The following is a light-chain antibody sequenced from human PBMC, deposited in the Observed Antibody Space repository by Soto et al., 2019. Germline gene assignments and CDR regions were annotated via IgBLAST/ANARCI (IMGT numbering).Light chain of an antibody. CDR3: SAHTTSNTRV. Sequence: QSALTQPASVSGSPGQSIAISCTGTISDVGAYDFVSWYQQHPDKAPKLLIYEVSTRPSGVSDRLSGSKSVNTATLTISGLQAEDEADYYCSAHTTSNTRVFGTGTKLTGL. J-gene: IGLJ1*01. CDR1: ISDVGAYDF. CDR2: EVS. V-gene: IGLV2-14*03.